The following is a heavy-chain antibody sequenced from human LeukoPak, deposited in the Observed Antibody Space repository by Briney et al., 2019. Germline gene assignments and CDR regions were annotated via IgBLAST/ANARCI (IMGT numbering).Heavy chain of an antibody. D-gene: IGHD4-17*01. CDR2: INPNSGGT. J-gene: IGHJ4*02. CDR1: GYTFTGYY. V-gene: IGHV1-2*02. CDR3: AREVQTTVTSFDY. Sequence: ASVKVSCKASGYTFTGYYMHWVRQAPGQGLEWMGWINPNSGGTNYAQKFQGRVTMTRDTSISTAYMELSRLRSDDTAVYYCAREVQTTVTSFDYWGQGTQVTVSS.